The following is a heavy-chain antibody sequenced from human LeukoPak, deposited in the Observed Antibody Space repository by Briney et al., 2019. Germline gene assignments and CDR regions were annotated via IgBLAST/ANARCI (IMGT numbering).Heavy chain of an antibody. V-gene: IGHV4-34*01. CDR2: INHSGST. CDR3: ARFYGGDAFDI. J-gene: IGHJ3*02. Sequence: PSESLSLTYAVYGGPFSGYYWSWIRQPPGKGLEWIGEINHSGSTNYNPSLKSRGTLSVDTAKNQFALKLSSGAAAGTAVYYCARFYGGDAFDIWGQGTMVTVSS. CDR1: GGPFSGYY. D-gene: IGHD3-16*01.